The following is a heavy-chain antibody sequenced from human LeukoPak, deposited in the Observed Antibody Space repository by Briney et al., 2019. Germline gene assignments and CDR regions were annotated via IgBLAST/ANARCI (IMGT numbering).Heavy chain of an antibody. J-gene: IGHJ4*02. V-gene: IGHV3-64*04. Sequence: GGSLRLSCSASGFTFSSYAMHWVRQAPGKGLEYVSAISSNGGSTYYADSVKGRFTISRDDARKSIYLQMSSLRVEDTAIYYCAKDRANWAIDGWGQGTQVTVSS. CDR3: AKDRANWAIDG. D-gene: IGHD7-27*01. CDR1: GFTFSSYA. CDR2: ISSNGGST.